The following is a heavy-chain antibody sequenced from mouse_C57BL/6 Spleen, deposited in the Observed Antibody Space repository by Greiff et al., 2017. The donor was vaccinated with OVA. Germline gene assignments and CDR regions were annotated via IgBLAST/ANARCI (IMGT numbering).Heavy chain of an antibody. V-gene: IGHV10-3*01. J-gene: IGHJ2*01. D-gene: IGHD3-2*02. CDR2: IRRKSSNYAT. Sequence: EVKLMESGGGLVQPKGSLKLSCAASGFTFNTYAMHWVRQAPGKGLEWVARIRRKSSNYATYYADSVKDRFTISRDDSQSMLYLQMNNLKTEDTAMYYCVRDGALDSSGYGFDDWGQGTTLTVSS. CDR3: VRDGALDSSGYGFDD. CDR1: GFTFNTYA.